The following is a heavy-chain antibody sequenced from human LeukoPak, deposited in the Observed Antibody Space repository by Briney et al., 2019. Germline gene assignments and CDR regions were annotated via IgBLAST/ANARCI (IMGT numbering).Heavy chain of an antibody. CDR2: IHYSGST. Sequence: SETLSLTCTLSGGSIRSSSYDWGRLRQPRGKGLEILGSIHYSGSTDYNSSLKSRVTISVDTSKNQFSLKLSSVTAADTAVYYCASSTNGWKVGDWFEPWGQGTLVTVSS. D-gene: IGHD2-2*01. CDR1: GGSIRSSSYD. V-gene: IGHV4-39*01. CDR3: ASSTNGWKVGDWFEP. J-gene: IGHJ5*02.